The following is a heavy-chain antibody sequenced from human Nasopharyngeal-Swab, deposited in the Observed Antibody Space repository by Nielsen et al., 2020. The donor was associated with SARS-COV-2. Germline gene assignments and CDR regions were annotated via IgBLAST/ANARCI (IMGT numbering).Heavy chain of an antibody. D-gene: IGHD6-13*01. CDR3: ASEPGGMAAPGKHFDP. J-gene: IGHJ5*02. CDR2: ITPSGGAT. V-gene: IGHV1-46*01. Sequence: WVRQAPGQGLEWMGVITPSGGATNYARKFRGRVTMTRDPSTSTVYLDLSSLKSEDTAVYFCASEPGGMAAPGKHFDPWGQGTRVTSPQ.